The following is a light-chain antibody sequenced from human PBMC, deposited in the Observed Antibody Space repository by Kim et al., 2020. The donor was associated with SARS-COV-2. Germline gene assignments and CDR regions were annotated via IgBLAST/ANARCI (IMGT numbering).Light chain of an antibody. CDR1: SLRSYY. Sequence: SSELTQDPAVSVALGQTVRITCQGDSLRSYYASWYQQKPGQAPVLVICGKNNRRSGIPDRFSGSSSGNTASLTITGAQAEDEADYYCNSRDSSGNHWVFGGGTQLTVL. V-gene: IGLV3-19*01. CDR2: GKN. J-gene: IGLJ3*02. CDR3: NSRDSSGNHWV.